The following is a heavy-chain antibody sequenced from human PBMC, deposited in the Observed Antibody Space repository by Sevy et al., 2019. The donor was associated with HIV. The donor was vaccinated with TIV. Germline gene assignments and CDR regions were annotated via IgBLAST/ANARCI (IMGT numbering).Heavy chain of an antibody. Sequence: LLQLRKTLSLTCTVSGGSITSLYWNWIRQPPGKGLEWIANIYYNGHINYNPSLKSRVTLSLGTSKNQFSLRLSSVTAADTAMYYCAGENAWGRGYSWGQGTLVTVSS. CDR1: GGSITSLY. CDR2: IYYNGHI. D-gene: IGHD1-26*01. V-gene: IGHV4-59*08. J-gene: IGHJ4*02. CDR3: AGENAWGRGYS.